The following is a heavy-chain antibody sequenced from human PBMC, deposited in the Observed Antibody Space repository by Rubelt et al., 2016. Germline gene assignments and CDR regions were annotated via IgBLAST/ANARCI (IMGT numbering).Heavy chain of an antibody. CDR2: IKQDGSEK. CDR1: GFTFSSYS. V-gene: IGHV3-7*03. J-gene: IGHJ4*02. CDR3: ARDTAMEYFDY. D-gene: IGHD5-18*01. Sequence: EVQLVESGGGLIQPGGSLRLSCAASGFTFSSYSMNWVSQAPGKGLEWVANIKQDGSEKYYVDSVKGRFTISRENAKNSLYLQMNSLRAEDTAVYYCARDTAMEYFDYWGQGTLVTVSS.